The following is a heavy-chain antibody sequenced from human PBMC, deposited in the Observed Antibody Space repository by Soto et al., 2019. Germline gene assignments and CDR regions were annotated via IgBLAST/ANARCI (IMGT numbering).Heavy chain of an antibody. CDR3: GKEPEVPGRGLDY. CDR1: GFTFRSFA. CDR2: ITLSGAT. Sequence: GGSLRLSCAASGFTFRSFAMAWVRQAAGKGLEWVSTITLSGATVYADSVKGRFIISRDNSKNTLYLQMHSLTVEDTGVYYCGKEPEVPGRGLDYWGQGSLVTVSS. V-gene: IGHV3-23*01. J-gene: IGHJ4*02.